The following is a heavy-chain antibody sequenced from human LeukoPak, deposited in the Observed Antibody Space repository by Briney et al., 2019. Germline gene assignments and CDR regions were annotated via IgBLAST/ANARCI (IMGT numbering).Heavy chain of an antibody. V-gene: IGHV3-7*01. J-gene: IGHJ4*02. CDR1: GFTFTDYW. CDR2: IRKRGIET. CDR3: AREDGYCSGGNCYSYFVS. Sequence: GGSLRLSCAASGFTFTDYWMSWVRQAPGKGLEWVAFIRKRGIETNYVDSVKGRFTITRDNARNSLFLQMNGLRAEDTAVYYCAREDGYCSGGNCYSYFVSWGQGTLVTVSS. D-gene: IGHD2-15*01.